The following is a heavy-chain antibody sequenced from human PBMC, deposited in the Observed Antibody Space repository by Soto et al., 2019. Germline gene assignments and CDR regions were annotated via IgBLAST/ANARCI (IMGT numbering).Heavy chain of an antibody. V-gene: IGHV4-30-2*01. CDR2: IYHSGST. CDR3: ARDRGFGLNWFDP. Sequence: SETLSLTCAVSGGSISSGGYSWSWIRQPPGKGLEWIGYIYHSGSTYYNPSLKSRVTISVDRSKNQFSLKLSSVTAADTAVYYCARDRGFGLNWFDPWGQGTLVTVS. J-gene: IGHJ5*02. D-gene: IGHD3-3*01. CDR1: GGSISSGGYS.